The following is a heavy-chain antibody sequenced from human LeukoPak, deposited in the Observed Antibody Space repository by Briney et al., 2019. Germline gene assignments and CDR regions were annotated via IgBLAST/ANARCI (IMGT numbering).Heavy chain of an antibody. J-gene: IGHJ5*02. CDR2: IYTSGST. D-gene: IGHD1-26*01. CDR3: ARDPKGIVGANHNWFDP. Sequence: PSETLSLTCTVSGGSISSYYWSWIRQPAGKGLEWIGRIYTSGSTNYNPSLKSRVTMSVDTSKSQFSLKLISVTAADTAVYYCARDPKGIVGANHNWFDPWGQGTLVTVSS. CDR1: GGSISSYY. V-gene: IGHV4-4*07.